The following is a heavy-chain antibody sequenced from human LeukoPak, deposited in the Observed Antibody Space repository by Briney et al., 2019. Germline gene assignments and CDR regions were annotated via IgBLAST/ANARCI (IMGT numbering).Heavy chain of an antibody. Sequence: SETLSLTCAVYGGSFSGYYWSWIRQPAGKGLEWIGRIYTSGSTNYNPSLKSRVTMSVDTSKSQFSLNLKSMTAADTAVYYCARGPGEVTGESFDYWGQGTLVTVSS. J-gene: IGHJ4*02. V-gene: IGHV4-59*10. CDR1: GGSFSGYY. CDR3: ARGPGEVTGESFDY. CDR2: IYTSGST. D-gene: IGHD2-21*02.